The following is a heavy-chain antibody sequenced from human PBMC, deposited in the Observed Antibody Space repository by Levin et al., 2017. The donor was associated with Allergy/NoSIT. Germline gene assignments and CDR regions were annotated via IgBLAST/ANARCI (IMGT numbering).Heavy chain of an antibody. D-gene: IGHD1-26*01. CDR3: AKARGSYYVRINDAFDI. Sequence: GGSLRLSCAASGFTFSSYAMSWVRQAPGKGLGWVSAISGSGGSTYYADSVKGRFTISRDNSKNTLYLQMNSLRAEDTAVYYCAKARGSYYVRINDAFDIWGQGTMVTVSS. CDR2: ISGSGGST. V-gene: IGHV3-23*01. J-gene: IGHJ3*02. CDR1: GFTFSSYA.